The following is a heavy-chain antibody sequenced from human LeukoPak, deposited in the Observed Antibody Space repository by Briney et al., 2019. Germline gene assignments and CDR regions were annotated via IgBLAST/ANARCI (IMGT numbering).Heavy chain of an antibody. V-gene: IGHV4-39*01. CDR1: GGSISSNSYY. CDR3: ARIVGATPGPFDY. Sequence: SETLSLTCTVSGGSISSNSYYWAWIRQPPGKGLEWIGSIYYSGSTYYNPSLKSRVTISVDTSKNQFSLKLSSVTAADTAVYYCARIVGATPGPFDYWGQGTLVTVSS. CDR2: IYYSGST. D-gene: IGHD1-26*01. J-gene: IGHJ4*02.